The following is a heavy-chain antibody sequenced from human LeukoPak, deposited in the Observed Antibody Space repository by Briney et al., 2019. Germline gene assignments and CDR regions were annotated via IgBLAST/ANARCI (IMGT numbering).Heavy chain of an antibody. CDR3: ARGPALFTGVYYFDY. CDR1: GFTFSSYW. Sequence: PGGSLRLSCAASGFTFSSYWMSWVRQAPGKGLEWVANIKQDGSEKYYVDSVKGRFTISRDNAKNSLYLQMNSLRAEDTAVYYCARGPALFTGVYYFDYWGQGTLVTVSS. J-gene: IGHJ4*02. CDR2: IKQDGSEK. V-gene: IGHV3-7*01. D-gene: IGHD7-27*01.